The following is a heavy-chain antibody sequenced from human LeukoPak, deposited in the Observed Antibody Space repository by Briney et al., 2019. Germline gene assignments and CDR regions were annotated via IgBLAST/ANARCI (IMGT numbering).Heavy chain of an antibody. CDR3: ARDGGGGYSYGYLDY. D-gene: IGHD5-18*01. J-gene: IGHJ4*02. V-gene: IGHV1-69*13. CDR2: IIPIFGTA. Sequence: SVKVSCKASGGTFSSYAISWVRQAPGQGLEWMGGIIPIFGTANYAQKFQGRVTITADESTSTAYMELSSLRSEDTAVYYCARDGGGGYSYGYLDYSGQGTLVTVSS. CDR1: GGTFSSYA.